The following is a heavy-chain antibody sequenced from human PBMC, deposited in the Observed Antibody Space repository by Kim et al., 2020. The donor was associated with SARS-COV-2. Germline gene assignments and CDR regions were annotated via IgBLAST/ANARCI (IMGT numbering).Heavy chain of an antibody. CDR3: ARGPKPSITYYYYGMDV. D-gene: IGHD1-20*01. V-gene: IGHV3-13*01. Sequence: VKGRFTISRENAKNSLYLQMNSLRAGETAVYYCARGPKPSITYYYYGMDVWGQGTTVTVSS. J-gene: IGHJ6*02.